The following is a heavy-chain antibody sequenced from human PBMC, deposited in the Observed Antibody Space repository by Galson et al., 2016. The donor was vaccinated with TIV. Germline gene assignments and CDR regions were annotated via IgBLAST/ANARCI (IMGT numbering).Heavy chain of an antibody. CDR3: AKDGSWLHPGYLDH. J-gene: IGHJ4*02. CDR2: IGGAGINT. Sequence: SLRLSCAASGFTFSASGMTCVRQAPGKGLAWVSAIGGAGINTYYAASVKGRFTVSRDNSKNTLYLQMSRLRAEDTAIYYCAKDGSWLHPGYLDHWGQGALVTVSS. D-gene: IGHD6-19*01. V-gene: IGHV3-23*01. CDR1: GFTFSASG.